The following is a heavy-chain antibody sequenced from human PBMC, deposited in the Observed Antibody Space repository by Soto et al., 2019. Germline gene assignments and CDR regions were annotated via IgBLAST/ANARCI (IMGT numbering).Heavy chain of an antibody. Sequence: GSLILSCGASGCRCSRYAMSWVRQAPGRGLEWVSFISGSGGSTYYADSARGRFTISRDNSKNTLYLQMNRLRAEDTAIYYCEKGRGSSPSGTDYWGQGTLVTVPS. V-gene: IGHV3-23*01. CDR2: ISGSGGST. CDR1: GCRCSRYA. CDR3: EKGRGSSPSGTDY. D-gene: IGHD6-6*01. J-gene: IGHJ4*02.